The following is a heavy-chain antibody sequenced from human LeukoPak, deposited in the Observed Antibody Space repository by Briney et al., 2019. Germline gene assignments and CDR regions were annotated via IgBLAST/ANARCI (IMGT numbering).Heavy chain of an antibody. CDR1: GGSISSGGYY. V-gene: IGHV4-31*03. CDR3: ARGDNWNYFDY. CDR2: IYYSGST. Sequence: SETLSLTCTVSGGSISSGGYYWSWIRQHPGEGLEWIGYIYYSGSTYYNPSLKSRVTISVDTSKNQFSLKLSSVTAADTAVYYCARGDNWNYFDYWGQGTLVTVSS. D-gene: IGHD1-20*01. J-gene: IGHJ4*02.